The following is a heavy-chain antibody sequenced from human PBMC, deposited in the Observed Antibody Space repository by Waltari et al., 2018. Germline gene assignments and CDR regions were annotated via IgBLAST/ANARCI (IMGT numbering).Heavy chain of an antibody. V-gene: IGHV1-69*14. D-gene: IGHD4-4*01. CDR1: GDMFSNYG. CDR3: ARAPYSSYGPKYYYNMDV. J-gene: IGHJ6*04. Sequence: QVQLVQSGADVKKPGSSVKVSCKASGDMFSNYGFMWVRQAPGQGLEWMGGIIPFYGTKNYAERFQGRVTLNADRSTKTIYLELTNLRFEDTAVYYCARAPYSSYGPKYYYNMDVWGKGTTVTVSS. CDR2: IIPFYGTK.